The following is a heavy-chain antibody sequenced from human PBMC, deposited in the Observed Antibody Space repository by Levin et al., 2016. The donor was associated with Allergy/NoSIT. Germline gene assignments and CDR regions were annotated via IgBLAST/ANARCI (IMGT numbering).Heavy chain of an antibody. Sequence: GESLKISCAAFGFTVSSNFMNWVRQPPGKGLEWVSIIYSDGTTFYADSVKGRFTISRDNSENTLVLQMNSLTVDDTAVYYCARSVRTTVTTDYWGQGTLVTVSS. CDR2: IYSDGTT. D-gene: IGHD4-17*01. J-gene: IGHJ4*02. V-gene: IGHV3-66*02. CDR3: ARSVRTTVTTDY. CDR1: GFTVSSNF.